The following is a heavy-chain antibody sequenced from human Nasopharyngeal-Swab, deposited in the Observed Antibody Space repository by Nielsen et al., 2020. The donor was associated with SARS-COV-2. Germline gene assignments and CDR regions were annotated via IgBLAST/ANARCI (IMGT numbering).Heavy chain of an antibody. J-gene: IGHJ5*02. V-gene: IGHV4-38-2*02. D-gene: IGHD3-10*01. CDR2: IYHSGST. CDR3: ARDHVMEYYGFNWFDP. Sequence: SETLSLTCTVSGYSISSGYYWGWIRQPPGKGLEWIGSIYHSGSTYYNPSLKSRVTISVDTSKNQFSLKLSSVTAADTAVYYCARDHVMEYYGFNWFDPWGQGTLVTVSS. CDR1: GYSISSGYY.